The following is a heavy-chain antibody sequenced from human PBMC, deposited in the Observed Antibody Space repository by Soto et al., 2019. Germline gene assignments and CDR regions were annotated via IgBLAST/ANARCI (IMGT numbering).Heavy chain of an antibody. CDR1: GGTFSSYA. J-gene: IGHJ6*02. V-gene: IGHV1-69*13. CDR3: ASAVIVVAGGYYGMDV. D-gene: IGHD3-22*01. CDR2: IIPIFGTA. Sequence: SVKVSCKASGGTFSSYAISWVRQAPGQGLEWMGGIIPIFGTANYAQKFQGRVTITADESTSTAYMELSSLRSEDTAVYYCASAVIVVAGGYYGMDVWGQGTTVTVS.